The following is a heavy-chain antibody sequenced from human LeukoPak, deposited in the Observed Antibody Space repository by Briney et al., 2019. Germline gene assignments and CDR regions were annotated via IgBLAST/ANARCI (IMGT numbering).Heavy chain of an antibody. CDR3: AREYGYSSGWYFY. J-gene: IGHJ4*02. CDR1: GYTFTGYC. D-gene: IGHD6-19*01. CDR2: INPNSGGT. Sequence: GASVKVSCKASGYTFTGYCMHWVRQAPGQGLEWMGRINPNSGGTNYAQKFQGRVTMTRDTSISTAYMELSRLRSDDTAVYYCAREYGYSSGWYFYWGQGTLVTVSS. V-gene: IGHV1-2*06.